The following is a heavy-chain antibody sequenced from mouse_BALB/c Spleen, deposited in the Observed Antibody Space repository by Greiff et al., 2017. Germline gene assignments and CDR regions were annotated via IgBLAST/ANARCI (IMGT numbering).Heavy chain of an antibody. CDR1: GYTFTSYW. CDR2: SNPSNGRT. Sequence: QVQLQQPGAELVKPGASVKLSCKASGYTFTSYWMHWVKQRPGQGLEWIGESNPSNGRTNYNEKFKSKATLTVDKSSSTAYMQLSSLTSEDSAVYYCARREPLRLRDAMDYWGQGTSVTVSS. J-gene: IGHJ4*01. D-gene: IGHD1-2*01. CDR3: ARREPLRLRDAMDY. V-gene: IGHV1S81*02.